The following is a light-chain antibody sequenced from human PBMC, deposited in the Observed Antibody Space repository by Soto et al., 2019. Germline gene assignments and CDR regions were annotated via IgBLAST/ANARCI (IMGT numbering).Light chain of an antibody. J-gene: IGLJ1*01. Sequence: QSALTQPHSVSGSPGQSVTISCTGTSSDVGGYNYVSWYQQQSGKAPKLMIYDVNKRPSGVPGRFSGAKSGNRASLTISGLQAEDEGVYYCFSYAGSYSFVFGSGTKLTVL. CDR3: FSYAGSYSFV. CDR2: DVN. CDR1: SSDVGGYNY. V-gene: IGLV2-11*01.